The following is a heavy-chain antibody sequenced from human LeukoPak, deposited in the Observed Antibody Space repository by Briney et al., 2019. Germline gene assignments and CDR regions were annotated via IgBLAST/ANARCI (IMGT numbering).Heavy chain of an antibody. CDR1: GYSFTSYW. Sequence: TGESLKISCKGSGYSFTSYWIGWLRQMPGKGLEWMGIVYPGDSDTRYSPSFQGQVTISADKSISTAYLQWSSLKASDTAMYYCARSYPYSSSPNPCYYGMDVWGQGTTVTVSS. J-gene: IGHJ6*02. CDR2: VYPGDSDT. CDR3: ARSYPYSSSPNPCYYGMDV. D-gene: IGHD6-13*01. V-gene: IGHV5-51*01.